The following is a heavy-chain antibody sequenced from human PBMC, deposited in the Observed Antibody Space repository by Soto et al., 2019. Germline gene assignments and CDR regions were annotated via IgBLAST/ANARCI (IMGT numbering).Heavy chain of an antibody. CDR2: ISAYNGNP. J-gene: IGHJ6*02. CDR3: ARVPPTYYVILTTSYYYCDGKDV. CDR1: GYTFTSYG. V-gene: IGHV1-18*01. Sequence: GASVKVSCKASGYTFTSYGISWVRQAPGQGLEWMGWISAYNGNPNYAQKLQGRVTMTTDTSTSTAYMELRSLRSDDAAVYYCARVPPTYYVILTTSYYYCDGKDVWSQGTTVTVSS. D-gene: IGHD3-9*01.